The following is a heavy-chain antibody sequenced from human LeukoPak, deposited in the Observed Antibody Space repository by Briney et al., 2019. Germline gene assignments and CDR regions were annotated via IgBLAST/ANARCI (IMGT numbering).Heavy chain of an antibody. CDR2: IIPIFRTA. CDR3: ARGGYYDSSGYPDFDY. J-gene: IGHJ4*02. V-gene: IGHV1-69*05. D-gene: IGHD3-22*01. CDR1: GGTFSSYA. Sequence: GASVKVSCKASGGTFSSYAISWVRQAPGQGLEWMGGIIPIFRTANYAQKFQGRVTITTDESTSTAYMELSSLRSEDTAVYYCARGGYYDSSGYPDFDYWGQGTLVTVSS.